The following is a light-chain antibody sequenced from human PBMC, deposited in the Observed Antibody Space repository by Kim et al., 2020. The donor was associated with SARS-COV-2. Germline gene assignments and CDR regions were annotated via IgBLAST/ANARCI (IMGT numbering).Light chain of an antibody. CDR2: AAS. CDR1: QGISKY. Sequence: ASVGDRVTITCRASQGISKYLAWYQQKPGKVPKLLIYAASTLQSGVPSRFSGSGSGTDFTLTISSLQPEDVATYYCQKYNSAPRTFGQGTKVDIK. J-gene: IGKJ1*01. V-gene: IGKV1-27*01. CDR3: QKYNSAPRT.